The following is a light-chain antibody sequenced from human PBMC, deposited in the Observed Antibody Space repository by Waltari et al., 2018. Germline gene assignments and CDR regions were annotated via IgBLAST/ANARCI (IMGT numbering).Light chain of an antibody. CDR2: GAY. CDR1: QNVGPS. Sequence: EIVVTQSPPTLSVSPGERVTLSCRASQNVGPSLAWYQQKPGQTPRLLIFGAYSRASGVPARFSGSGSGTDFTLAISSLQSEDFAVYYCQQYEDWPRHSFGGGTKVQIE. V-gene: IGKV3-15*01. J-gene: IGKJ4*01. CDR3: QQYEDWPRHS.